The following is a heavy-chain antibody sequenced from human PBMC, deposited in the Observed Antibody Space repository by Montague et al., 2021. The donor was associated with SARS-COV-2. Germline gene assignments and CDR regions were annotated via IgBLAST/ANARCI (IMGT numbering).Heavy chain of an antibody. J-gene: IGHJ6*02. CDR3: ARSYSSSWYFSIGMDV. CDR1: GFTFSSYS. D-gene: IGHD6-13*01. CDR2: ISSSSSYI. V-gene: IGHV3-21*01. Sequence: SLRLSCAASGFTFSSYSMNWVRQAPGKGLEWVSSISSSSSYIYYADSVKGRFTISRDNAKSSLYLQMNSLRAEDTAVYYCARSYSSSWYFSIGMDVWGQGTTVTVSS.